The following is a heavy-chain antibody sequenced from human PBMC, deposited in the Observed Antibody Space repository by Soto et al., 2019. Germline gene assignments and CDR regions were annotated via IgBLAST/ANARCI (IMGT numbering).Heavy chain of an antibody. CDR1: GFTLSSYW. CDR2: IKHGGTGK. D-gene: IGHD6-13*01. CDR3: TTGGGLAGIY. V-gene: IGHV3-7*01. Sequence: PGGSLRLSCLGSGFTLSSYWMTWVRQVPGKGLEWVANIKHGGTGKTYVDSVKGRFTISRDNAKNSLYLQMTSLRDEDTTIYYCTTGGGLAGIYWGQGALVTVSS. J-gene: IGHJ1*01.